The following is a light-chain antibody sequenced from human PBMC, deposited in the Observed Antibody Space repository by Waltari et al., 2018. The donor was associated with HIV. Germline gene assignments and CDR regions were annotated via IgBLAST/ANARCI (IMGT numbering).Light chain of an antibody. CDR3: QQYGSSPNT. V-gene: IGKV3-20*01. CDR1: QSVSSSY. CDR2: VAS. J-gene: IGKJ2*01. Sequence: EIVLTQSPGTLSLSPGERATLSCRASQSVSSSYLAWYQQKPGQAPRLLIYVASSRATGIPDRVSGSGSGTDFTLTISRLEPEDFAVYYCQQYGSSPNTFGQGTKLEIK.